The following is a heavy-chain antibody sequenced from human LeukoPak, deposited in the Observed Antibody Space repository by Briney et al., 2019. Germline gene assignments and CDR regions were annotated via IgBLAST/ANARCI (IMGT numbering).Heavy chain of an antibody. J-gene: IGHJ3*02. CDR3: ARDGGSSGLAFDI. CDR1: GGTFSSYA. CDR2: IIPIFGTA. Sequence: GASVKVSCKASGGTFSSYAISWVRQAPGQGLEWMGGIIPIFGTANYAQKFQGRVTITTDESTSTAYMELSSLRSEDAAVYYCARDGGSSGLAFDIWGQGTTVTVSS. V-gene: IGHV1-69*05. D-gene: IGHD3-22*01.